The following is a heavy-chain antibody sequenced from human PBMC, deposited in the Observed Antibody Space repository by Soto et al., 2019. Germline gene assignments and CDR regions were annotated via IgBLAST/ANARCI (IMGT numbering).Heavy chain of an antibody. D-gene: IGHD3-3*01. CDR1: GFTFSSYA. J-gene: IGHJ6*03. Sequence: GGSLRLSCAASGFTFSSYAMSWVRQAPGKGLEWVSAISGSGGSTYYADSVKGRFTISRDNSKNTLYLQMNSLRAEDTAVYYCAKNYDFWSGYYIDVAAKYYYMDVWGKGTTVTVSS. CDR3: AKNYDFWSGYYIDVAAKYYYMDV. CDR2: ISGSGGST. V-gene: IGHV3-23*01.